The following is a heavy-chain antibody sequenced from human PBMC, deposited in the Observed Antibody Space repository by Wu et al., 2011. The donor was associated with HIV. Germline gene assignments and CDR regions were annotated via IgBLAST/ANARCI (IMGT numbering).Heavy chain of an antibody. Sequence: QVQLEQSGAEVKKPGASLRVSCTSSGYTFSSHYIHWVRQAPGQGLEWMGVLNPDGGNAIYAKKFQGRVTMTRDTSTNTVHVELTTLTSEDTAVYYCATRKHGYGLYYFDYWGQGTLVTVSS. V-gene: IGHV1-46*01. CDR1: GYTFSSHY. CDR3: ATRKHGYGLYYFDY. D-gene: IGHD5-12*01. CDR2: LNPDGGNA. J-gene: IGHJ4*02.